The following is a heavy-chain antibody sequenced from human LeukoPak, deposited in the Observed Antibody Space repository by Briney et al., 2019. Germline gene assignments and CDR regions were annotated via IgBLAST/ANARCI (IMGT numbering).Heavy chain of an antibody. D-gene: IGHD5-24*01. CDR2: IYYSGST. CDR1: GGSISSYY. CDR3: ARDPARWLQLEEGYGMDV. V-gene: IGHV4-59*01. Sequence: PSETLSLTCTVSGGSISSYYWSWIRQPPGKGLEWIGYIYYSGSTNYNPSLKSRVTISVDTSKNQFSLKLSSVTAADTAVYYCARDPARWLQLEEGYGMDVWGQGTTVTVSS. J-gene: IGHJ6*02.